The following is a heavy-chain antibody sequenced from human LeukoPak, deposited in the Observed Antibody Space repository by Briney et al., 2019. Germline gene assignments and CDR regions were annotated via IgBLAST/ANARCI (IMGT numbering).Heavy chain of an antibody. CDR1: GGSISSYY. D-gene: IGHD4-23*01. Sequence: SETLSLTCTVSGGSISSYYWSWIRQPPGKGLEWIGYIYYSGSTNYNPSLKSRVTISVDTSKNQFSLKLSSVTAADTAVYYCARPTYYGGNLYFDYWGQGTLVTVSS. J-gene: IGHJ4*02. CDR3: ARPTYYGGNLYFDY. V-gene: IGHV4-59*01. CDR2: IYYSGST.